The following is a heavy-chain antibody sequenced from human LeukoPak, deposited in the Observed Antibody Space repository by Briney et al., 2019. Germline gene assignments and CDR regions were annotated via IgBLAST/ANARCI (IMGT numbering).Heavy chain of an antibody. D-gene: IGHD2-21*02. J-gene: IGHJ4*02. V-gene: IGHV5-10-1*01. CDR2: IDPSDSYT. CDR3: ARYRGSAFDPVTPIQQELDY. CDR1: GFTFTSYW. Sequence: GESLKISCKGSGFTFTSYWITWVRQMPGKGLEWMGRIDPSDSYTNYSPSFQGHVTISADKSISTAYLQWRSLKASDTAMYYCARYRGSAFDPVTPIQQELDYWGQGTLVTVSS.